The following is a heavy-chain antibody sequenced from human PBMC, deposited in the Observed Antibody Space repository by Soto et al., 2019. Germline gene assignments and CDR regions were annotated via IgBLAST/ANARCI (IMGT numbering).Heavy chain of an antibody. CDR3: ARGEEAAGTSGDNWFDP. CDR1: GGTFSSYA. V-gene: IGHV1-69*13. CDR2: IIPIFGTA. D-gene: IGHD6-13*01. Sequence: EASVKVSCKASGGTFSSYAISWVRQAPGQGLEWMGGIIPIFGTANYAQKFQGRVTITADESTSTAYMELSSLRSEDTAVYYCARGEEAAGTSGDNWFDPWGQGTLVTVSS. J-gene: IGHJ5*02.